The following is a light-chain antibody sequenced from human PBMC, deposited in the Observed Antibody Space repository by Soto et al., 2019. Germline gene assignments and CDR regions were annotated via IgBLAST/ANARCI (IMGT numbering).Light chain of an antibody. V-gene: IGKV1-39*01. Sequence: DIQMTQSPSSLSASVGDGVTITCRASQSISSYLNWYQQKPGKAPKLLIYATSSLQSGVPSRFSGSGSGTDFTLTVSSLQPEDFATYYCQQSYIKGTFGQGTKVEIK. CDR3: QQSYIKGT. J-gene: IGKJ1*01. CDR2: ATS. CDR1: QSISSY.